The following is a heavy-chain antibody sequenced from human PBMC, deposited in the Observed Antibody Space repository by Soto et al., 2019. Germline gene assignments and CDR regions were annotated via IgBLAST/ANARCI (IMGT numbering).Heavy chain of an antibody. Sequence: QLQLQESGPGLVKPSETLSLTCTVSGGSISSSSYYWGWIRQPPGKGLEWTGSIYYSGSTYYNPSLKSRVTISVDTSKNQFSLKLSSVTAADTAVYYCACIAARFYYGMDVWGQGTTVTVSS. CDR2: IYYSGST. V-gene: IGHV4-39*01. CDR1: GGSISSSSYY. D-gene: IGHD6-6*01. CDR3: ACIAARFYYGMDV. J-gene: IGHJ6*02.